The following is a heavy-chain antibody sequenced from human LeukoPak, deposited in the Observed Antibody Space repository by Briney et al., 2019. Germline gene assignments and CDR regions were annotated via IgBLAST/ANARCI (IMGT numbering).Heavy chain of an antibody. J-gene: IGHJ4*02. D-gene: IGHD1-26*01. CDR2: ISYDGSNK. V-gene: IGHV3-30*18. Sequence: GGSLRLSCAASGFTFSSYGMHWVRQAPGKGLEWVAVISYDGSNKYYADSVKGRFTISRDNSKNTLYLQTNSLRAEDTAVYYCANGIVDPFDYWGQGTLVTVSS. CDR3: ANGIVDPFDY. CDR1: GFTFSSYG.